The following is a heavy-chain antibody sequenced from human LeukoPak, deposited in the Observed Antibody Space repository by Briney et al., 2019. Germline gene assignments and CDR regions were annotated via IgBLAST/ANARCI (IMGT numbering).Heavy chain of an antibody. V-gene: IGHV1-69*13. Sequence: GASVKVSCKAPGGTFSSYAISWVRQAPGQGLEWMGGIIPIFGTANYAQKFQGRVTITADESTSTAYMELSSLRSEDTAVYYCAIDYYGSGSYYGFPYGMDVWGQGTTVTVSS. CDR1: GGTFSSYA. CDR3: AIDYYGSGSYYGFPYGMDV. CDR2: IIPIFGTA. D-gene: IGHD3-10*01. J-gene: IGHJ6*02.